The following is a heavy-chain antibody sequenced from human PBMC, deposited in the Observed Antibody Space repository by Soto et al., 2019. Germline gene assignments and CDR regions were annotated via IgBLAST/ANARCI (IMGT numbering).Heavy chain of an antibody. CDR1: GGTFSSYA. D-gene: IGHD6-13*01. V-gene: IGHV1-69*13. CDR3: AREGSSWSGDFDY. CDR2: IIPVFGTA. Sequence: SVKVSCKASGGTFSSYAISWVRQAPGQGLEWMGGIIPVFGTANYAQKFQGRVTITADESTSTAYMELSSLRSEDTAVYYCAREGSSWSGDFDYWGQGTLVTVSS. J-gene: IGHJ4*02.